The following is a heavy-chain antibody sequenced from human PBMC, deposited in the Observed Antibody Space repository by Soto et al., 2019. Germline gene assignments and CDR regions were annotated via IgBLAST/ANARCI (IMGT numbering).Heavy chain of an antibody. V-gene: IGHV3-49*04. D-gene: IGHD3-10*01. CDR2: IRSKAYGGTT. CDR3: AFGSGIGDHLCDY. CDR1: GFTFGDYA. J-gene: IGHJ4*02. Sequence: GGSLRLSCTASGFTFGDYAISWVRQAPGKGLEWVGFIRSKAYGGTTEYAASVKGRFTISRDDSKSIAYLQMNSLKTEDTAVYYCAFGSGIGDHLCDYQGQGTLGTVAS.